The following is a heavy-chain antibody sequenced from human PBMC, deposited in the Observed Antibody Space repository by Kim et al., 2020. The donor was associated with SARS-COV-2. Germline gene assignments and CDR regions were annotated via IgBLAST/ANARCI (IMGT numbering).Heavy chain of an antibody. J-gene: IGHJ4*02. CDR1: GGTFSSYA. CDR3: ASDCSGGSCYPLTPFDY. D-gene: IGHD2-15*01. Sequence: SVKVSCKASGGTFSSYAISWVRQAPGQGLEWMGGIIPIFGTANYAQKFQGRVTITADESTSTAYMELSSLRSEDTAVYYCASDCSGGSCYPLTPFDYWGQGTLVTVS. CDR2: IIPIFGTA. V-gene: IGHV1-69*13.